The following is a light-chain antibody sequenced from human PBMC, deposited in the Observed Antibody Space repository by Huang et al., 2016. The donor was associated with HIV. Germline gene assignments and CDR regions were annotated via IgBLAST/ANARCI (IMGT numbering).Light chain of an antibody. V-gene: IGKV4-1*01. Sequence: IVVTQSPDSLAVSLGERAAIKCTSSQSLLYRYNNYNYFAWYQHKHGQSPALLIYWASTRAPGVPDRFNGSGSGTDFTLTINSLQTEDVALYYCQQYFSTPLTFGGGTKVDIK. CDR1: QSLLYRYNNYNY. CDR2: WAS. CDR3: QQYFSTPLT. J-gene: IGKJ4*01.